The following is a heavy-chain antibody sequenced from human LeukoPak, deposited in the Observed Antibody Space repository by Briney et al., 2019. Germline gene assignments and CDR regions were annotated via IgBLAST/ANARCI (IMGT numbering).Heavy chain of an antibody. J-gene: IGHJ5*02. Sequence: SETLSLTCAVSGGSISSSNWWSWVRQPPGKGLEWIGEIYHSGSTNYNPSLKSRVTISVDKSKNQFSLKLSSVTAADTAVYYCARASRTNYSSSWYNWFDPWGQGTLVTVSS. CDR3: ARASRTNYSSSWYNWFDP. V-gene: IGHV4-4*02. CDR1: GGSISSSNW. CDR2: IYHSGST. D-gene: IGHD6-13*01.